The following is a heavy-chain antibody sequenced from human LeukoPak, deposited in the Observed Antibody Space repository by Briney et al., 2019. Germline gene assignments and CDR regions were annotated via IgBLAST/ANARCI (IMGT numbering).Heavy chain of an antibody. CDR1: GFTFSSYS. CDR3: ARAWAPTGDVDAFDI. Sequence: GGSLRLSCAASGFTFSSYSMNWVRQAPGKGLEWVSSISSSSSYIYYADSVKGRFTISRDNAKNSLYLQMNSLRAEDTAVYYCARAWAPTGDVDAFDIWGQGTMVTVSS. J-gene: IGHJ3*02. CDR2: ISSSSSYI. D-gene: IGHD4-17*01. V-gene: IGHV3-21*01.